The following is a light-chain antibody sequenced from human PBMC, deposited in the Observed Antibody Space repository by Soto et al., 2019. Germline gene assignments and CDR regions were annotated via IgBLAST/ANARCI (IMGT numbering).Light chain of an antibody. Sequence: QAVVTQPPSVSGAPGQRVTISCTGSSSNIGAGYDVHWYQQLPGTAPKLLIYGNSNRPSGVPDRFSGSKSGTSASLAIPGLPAEDEADYYCQSYDSSLSGVVFGGGTKLTVL. J-gene: IGLJ2*01. CDR1: SSNIGAGYD. CDR2: GNS. V-gene: IGLV1-40*01. CDR3: QSYDSSLSGVV.